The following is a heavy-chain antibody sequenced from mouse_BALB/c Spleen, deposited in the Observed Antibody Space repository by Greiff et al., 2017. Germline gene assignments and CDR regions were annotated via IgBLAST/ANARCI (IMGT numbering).Heavy chain of an antibody. V-gene: IGHV2-5-1*01. J-gene: IGHJ4*01. CDR1: GFSLTSYG. CDR3: AKRGNYGNYDAMDY. CDR2: IWRGGST. Sequence: VQLQQSGPSLVQPSQSLSITCTVSGFSLTSYGVHWVRQSPGKGLEWLGVIWRGGSTDYNAAFMSRLSITKDNSKSQVFFKMNSLQADDTAIYYCAKRGNYGNYDAMDYWGQGTSVTVSS. D-gene: IGHD2-1*01.